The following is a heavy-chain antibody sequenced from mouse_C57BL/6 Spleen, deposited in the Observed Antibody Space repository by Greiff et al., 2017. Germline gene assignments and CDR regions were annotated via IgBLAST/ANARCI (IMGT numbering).Heavy chain of an antibody. CDR3: ARDDYDVFAY. CDR2: IYPGDGDT. D-gene: IGHD2-4*01. J-gene: IGHJ3*01. V-gene: IGHV1-82*01. Sequence: VQLVESGPELVKPGASVKISCKASGYAFSSSWMNWVKQRPGKGLEWIGRIYPGDGDTNYNGKFKGKATLTADKSSSTAYMQLSSLTSEDSAVYFCARDDYDVFAYWGQGTLVTVSA. CDR1: GYAFSSSW.